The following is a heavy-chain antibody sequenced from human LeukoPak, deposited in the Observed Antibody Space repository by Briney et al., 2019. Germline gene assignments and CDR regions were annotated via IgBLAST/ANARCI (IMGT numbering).Heavy chain of an antibody. Sequence: WGTLRLSCAASGFTFSSYGMSWVRQAPGKGLEWVSAISGSGSTIYYADSVKGRFTISRDNAKNSLYLQMNSLRAEDTAVYYCARGIVLVVAATPGAFDIWGQGTMVTVSS. V-gene: IGHV3-21*04. J-gene: IGHJ3*02. CDR2: ISGSGSTI. D-gene: IGHD2-15*01. CDR1: GFTFSSYG. CDR3: ARGIVLVVAATPGAFDI.